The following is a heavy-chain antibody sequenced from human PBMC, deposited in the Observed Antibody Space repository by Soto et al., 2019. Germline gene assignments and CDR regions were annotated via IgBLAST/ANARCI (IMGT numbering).Heavy chain of an antibody. V-gene: IGHV3-30*18. CDR3: AKALCTNGVCPKAARGQDAFDI. CDR1: GFTFSSYG. D-gene: IGHD2-8*01. J-gene: IGHJ3*02. CDR2: ISYDGSNK. Sequence: QVQLVESGGGVVQPGRSLRLSCAASGFTFSSYGMHWVRQAPGKGLEWVAVISYDGSNKYYADSVKGRFTISRDNSKNTLYLQMNSLRAEDTAVYYCAKALCTNGVCPKAARGQDAFDIWGQGTMVTVSS.